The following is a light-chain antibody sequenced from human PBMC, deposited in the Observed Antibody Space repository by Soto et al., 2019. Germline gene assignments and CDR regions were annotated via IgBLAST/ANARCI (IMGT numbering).Light chain of an antibody. CDR3: CSYVGATTYV. J-gene: IGLJ1*01. CDR2: EGI. V-gene: IGLV2-23*01. Sequence: QSVLTQPASVSGSPGQSITISCTGSSNTIGGYNVVSWYQQHPGKAPKVIIYEGIKRPSGVSNRFSGAISGSTASLTISGLQAEDEADYYCCSYVGATTYVFGSWTKLTVL. CDR1: SNTIGGYNV.